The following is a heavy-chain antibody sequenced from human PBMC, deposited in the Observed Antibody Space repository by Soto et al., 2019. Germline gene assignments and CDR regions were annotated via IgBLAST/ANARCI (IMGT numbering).Heavy chain of an antibody. CDR2: IYPSGST. D-gene: IGHD6-13*01. V-gene: IGHV4-30-2*01. CDR3: ARALRINSGSGHIWFDP. CDR1: GGSISSGGYS. Sequence: QLQLQESGSGLVKPSQTLSLTCAVSGGSISSGGYSWSWIRQPPGKGMEWIGYIYPSGSTYYNPSLKSRVTISVDRSKNQFSLKLSSVTAADTAVYYCARALRINSGSGHIWFDPWGQGTLVTVSS. J-gene: IGHJ5*02.